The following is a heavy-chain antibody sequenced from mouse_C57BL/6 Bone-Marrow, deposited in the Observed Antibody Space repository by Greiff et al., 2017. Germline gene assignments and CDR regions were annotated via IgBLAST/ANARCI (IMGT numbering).Heavy chain of an antibody. J-gene: IGHJ2*01. CDR2: IYPGSGST. D-gene: IGHD1-1*01. CDR1: GYTFTSYW. V-gene: IGHV1-55*01. Sequence: VQLQQPGAELVKPGASVKMSCKASGYTFTSYWITWVKQRPGQGLEWIGDIYPGSGSTNYNEKFKSKATLTVDTSSSTAYMQLSSLTSEDSAVXYCARKGTTVVAYYFDYWGQGTTLTVSS. CDR3: ARKGTTVVAYYFDY.